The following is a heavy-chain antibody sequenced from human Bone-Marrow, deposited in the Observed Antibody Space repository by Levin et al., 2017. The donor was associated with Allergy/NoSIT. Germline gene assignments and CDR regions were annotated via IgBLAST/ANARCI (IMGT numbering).Heavy chain of an antibody. CDR2: INPNSGGT. Sequence: GESLKISCKASGYPFTGYYMHWVRQAPGQGLEWMGWINPNSGGTNYAQKFQGWVTMTRDTSISTAYMELSRLRSDDTAVYYCARDQRGDILTGPHPLRYYGMDVWGQGTTVTVSS. CDR3: ARDQRGDILTGPHPLRYYGMDV. CDR1: GYPFTGYY. J-gene: IGHJ6*02. D-gene: IGHD3-9*01. V-gene: IGHV1-2*04.